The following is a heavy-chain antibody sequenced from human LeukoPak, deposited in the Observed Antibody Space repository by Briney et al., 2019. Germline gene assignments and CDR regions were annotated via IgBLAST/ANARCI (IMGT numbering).Heavy chain of an antibody. CDR1: GFTFSDYY. D-gene: IGHD3-3*01. J-gene: IGHJ5*02. Sequence: GGSLRLSCAACGFTFSDYYMSWIRQAPGKGLEWVSYISSSGSTIYYADSVKGRFTISRDNAKNSLYLQMNSLRAEDTAVYYCARAVAGWTYDFWSGYWFDPWGQGTLVTVSS. CDR2: ISSSGSTI. CDR3: ARAVAGWTYDFWSGYWFDP. V-gene: IGHV3-11*01.